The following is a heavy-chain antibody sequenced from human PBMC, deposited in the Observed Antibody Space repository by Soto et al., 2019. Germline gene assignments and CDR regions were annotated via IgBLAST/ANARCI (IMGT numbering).Heavy chain of an antibody. Sequence: TGGSLRLSCAASGFTFSSNYMSWVRQAPGKGLEWVSVIYSGGSTYYADSVKGRFTISRHNSKNTLYLQMNSLRAEDTAVYYCARERTYYDFWSGYSSFWFDPWGQGTLVTVSS. CDR1: GFTFSSNY. CDR2: IYSGGST. CDR3: ARERTYYDFWSGYSSFWFDP. J-gene: IGHJ5*02. V-gene: IGHV3-53*04. D-gene: IGHD3-3*01.